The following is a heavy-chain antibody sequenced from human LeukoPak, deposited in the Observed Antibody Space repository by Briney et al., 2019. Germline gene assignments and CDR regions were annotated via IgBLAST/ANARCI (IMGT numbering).Heavy chain of an antibody. J-gene: IGHJ3*02. V-gene: IGHV4-39*01. Sequence: SETLSLTCSVSGDSIIGYYWGWIRQPPGKGLEWIGNIYYTGNTYYNPSLKSRVTISVDTSKNQFSLKLSSVTAADTAVYYCARRWIAAAGRAFDIWGQGTMVTVSS. CDR3: ARRWIAAAGRAFDI. CDR2: IYYTGNT. CDR1: GDSIIGYY. D-gene: IGHD6-13*01.